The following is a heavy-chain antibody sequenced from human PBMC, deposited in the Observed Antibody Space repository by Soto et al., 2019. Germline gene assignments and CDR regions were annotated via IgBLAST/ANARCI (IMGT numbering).Heavy chain of an antibody. CDR2: TRNKANSYTT. Sequence: GESLKISCAASGFTFSDHYMDWVRQAPGKGLEWVGRTRNKANSYTTEYAASVKGRFTISRDDSKNSLYLQMNSLKTEDTAVYYCARAHYDILTGSGMDVWGQGTTVIVSS. D-gene: IGHD3-9*01. V-gene: IGHV3-72*01. J-gene: IGHJ6*02. CDR3: ARAHYDILTGSGMDV. CDR1: GFTFSDHY.